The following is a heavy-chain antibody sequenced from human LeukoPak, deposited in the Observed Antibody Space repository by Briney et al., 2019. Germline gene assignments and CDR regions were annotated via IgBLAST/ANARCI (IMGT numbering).Heavy chain of an antibody. V-gene: IGHV3-53*01. CDR3: ARYTVTTPLYYKDV. J-gene: IGHJ6*03. Sequence: GGSLRLSCAASGFTVSSNYMSWVRQAPGKGLEWVSVIYSGGSTYYADSVKGRFTISRDNSKNTLYLQMNSLRAEDTAVYYCARYTVTTPLYYKDVWGKGTTVTVSS. CDR1: GFTVSSNY. CDR2: IYSGGST. D-gene: IGHD4-11*01.